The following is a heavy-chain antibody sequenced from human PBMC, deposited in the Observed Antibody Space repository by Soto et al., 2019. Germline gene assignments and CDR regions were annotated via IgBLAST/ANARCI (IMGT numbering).Heavy chain of an antibody. Sequence: EVQLVESGGGLVQPGGSLRLSCAASGFTSSDHYMDWVRQAPGKGLEWVGRTKNKAESYTTEYAACVKGRFSISRDDSKNSVYLQMNSLKSEDTAVFYCVGFISGVVHWGQGTLVTVSS. CDR2: TKNKAESYTT. CDR1: GFTSSDHY. J-gene: IGHJ4*02. D-gene: IGHD3-3*02. V-gene: IGHV3-72*01. CDR3: VGFISGVVH.